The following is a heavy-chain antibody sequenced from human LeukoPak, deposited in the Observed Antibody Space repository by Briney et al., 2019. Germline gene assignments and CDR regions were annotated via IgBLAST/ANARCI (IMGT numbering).Heavy chain of an antibody. D-gene: IGHD2-2*01. Sequence: GGSLRLSCAASGFTFSSYAMHWVRQAPGKGLEYVSSISSNGDSTYYADSVKGRFTISRDNSKNTLYFQMGSLRAEDMAIYYCTRSSLTKGNTWFDPWGQGTLVTVSS. V-gene: IGHV3-64*02. CDR2: ISSNGDST. CDR1: GFTFSSYA. J-gene: IGHJ5*02. CDR3: TRSSLTKGNTWFDP.